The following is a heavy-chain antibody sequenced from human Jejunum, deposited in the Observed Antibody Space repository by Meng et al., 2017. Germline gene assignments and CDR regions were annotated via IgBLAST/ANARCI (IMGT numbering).Heavy chain of an antibody. CDR3: ARGAVVATTYYFDY. CDR2: IIPIFGPT. J-gene: IGHJ4*02. D-gene: IGHD2-15*01. Sequence: QGELVRSGAEVKRAGCAVKVSCKASGGTFSSDAMSWVRQAPGQGLEWMGGIIPIFGPTNYAQKFQGRVTITADESTSTAYMELSGLRSEDTALYYCARGAVVATTYYFDYWGQGSLVTVSS. CDR1: GGTFSSDA. V-gene: IGHV1-69*01.